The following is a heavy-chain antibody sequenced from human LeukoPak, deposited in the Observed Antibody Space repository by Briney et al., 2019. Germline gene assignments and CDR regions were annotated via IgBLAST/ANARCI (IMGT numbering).Heavy chain of an antibody. D-gene: IGHD6-19*01. CDR2: ISSSGGKI. Sequence: GGSLRLSCAASGFTFRDFYMAWIRQAPGKGLEWISFISSSGGKILYADSVKGRFTISRDNAKNSLYLQMNILRAEDTAVYYCARDPDSENMYSDGWYGSAYWGQGTLVTVSS. V-gene: IGHV3-11*04. J-gene: IGHJ4*02. CDR1: GFTFRDFY. CDR3: ARDPDSENMYSDGWYGSAY.